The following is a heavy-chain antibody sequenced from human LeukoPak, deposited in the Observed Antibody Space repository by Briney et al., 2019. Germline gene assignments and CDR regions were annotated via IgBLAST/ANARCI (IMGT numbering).Heavy chain of an antibody. Sequence: SETLSLTCTVSGGSISSYYWSRIRQPAGNGLEWIGRIYTSGSTNYNPSLKSRVTMSVDTSKNQFSLKLSSVTAADTAVYFFPRDRRLRYFDWFTDYWGQGTLVTVSS. V-gene: IGHV4-4*07. CDR3: PRDRRLRYFDWFTDY. CDR1: GGSISSYY. J-gene: IGHJ4*02. CDR2: IYTSGST. D-gene: IGHD3-9*01.